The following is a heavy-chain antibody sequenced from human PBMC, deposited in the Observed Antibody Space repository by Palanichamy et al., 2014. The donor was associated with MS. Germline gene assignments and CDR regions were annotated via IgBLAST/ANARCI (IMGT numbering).Heavy chain of an antibody. V-gene: IGHV3-74*01. CDR1: IQPSVATG. D-gene: IGHD5-12*01. CDR3: ARAKWPPDY. CDR2: INSDGSST. Sequence: EVQRGGGPGEGVSSAWGSRETLLCSLWIQPSVATGCTGSAKLQGRGLVWVSRINSDGSSTSYADSVKGRFTISRDNAKNTLYLQMNSLRAEDTAVYYCARAKWPPDYWGQGTLVTVSS. J-gene: IGHJ4*02.